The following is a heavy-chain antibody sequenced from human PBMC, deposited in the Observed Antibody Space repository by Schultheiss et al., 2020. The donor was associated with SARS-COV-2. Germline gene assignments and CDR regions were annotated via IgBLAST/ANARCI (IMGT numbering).Heavy chain of an antibody. CDR3: ARDSRTSIAARPSFDY. D-gene: IGHD6-6*01. V-gene: IGHV4-59*01. Sequence: SQTLSLTCAVYGGSFSGYYWSWIRQPPGKGLEWIGYIYYSGSTNYNPSLKSRVTISVDTSKNQFSLKLSSVTAADTAVYYCARDSRTSIAARPSFDYWGQGTLVTVSS. CDR1: GGSFSGYY. CDR2: IYYSGST. J-gene: IGHJ4*02.